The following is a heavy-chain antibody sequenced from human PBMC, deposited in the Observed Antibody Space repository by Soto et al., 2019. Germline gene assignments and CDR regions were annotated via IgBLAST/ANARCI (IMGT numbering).Heavy chain of an antibody. J-gene: IGHJ6*02. CDR2: INHSGST. CDR3: ARPAGYSSSWYWDYYYGLDA. D-gene: IGHD6-13*01. Sequence: SETLSLTCAVYGGSFSGYYWSWIRQPPGKGLEWIGEINHSGSTNYNPSLKSRVTISVDTSKNQFSLKLSSVTAADTAVYYCARPAGYSSSWYWDYYYGLDAWGQGATVTVSS. CDR1: GGSFSGYY. V-gene: IGHV4-34*01.